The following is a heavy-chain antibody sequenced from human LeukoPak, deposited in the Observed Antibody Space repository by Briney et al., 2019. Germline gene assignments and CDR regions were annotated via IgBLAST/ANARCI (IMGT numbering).Heavy chain of an antibody. CDR2: IIPIFGTA. V-gene: IGHV1-69*06. CDR3: AKDGDDSIEH. D-gene: IGHD3-22*01. J-gene: IGHJ4*02. Sequence: SVKVSCKASGGTFSSYAISWVRQAPGQGLEWMGGIIPIFGTANYAQKFQGRVTITADKSTSTAYMELSSLRAEDTAVYYCAKDGDDSIEHWGQGTLVTVSS. CDR1: GGTFSSYA.